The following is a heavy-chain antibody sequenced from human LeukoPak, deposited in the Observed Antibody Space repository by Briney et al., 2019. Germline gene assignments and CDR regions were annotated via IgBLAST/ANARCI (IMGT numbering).Heavy chain of an antibody. J-gene: IGHJ4*02. D-gene: IGHD4-11*01. V-gene: IGHV3-66*01. CDR3: AREASNFLGGENYFDS. CDR1: GFTVSSNY. CDR2: IYSGGTT. Sequence: GGSLRLSCAASGFTVSSNYMNWVRQAPGKGLEGVSVIYSGGTTYYGDFAKGRFIISRDISKNTLYLEMNRLRVEASAVYYCAREASNFLGGENYFDSWGQGTLVTVS.